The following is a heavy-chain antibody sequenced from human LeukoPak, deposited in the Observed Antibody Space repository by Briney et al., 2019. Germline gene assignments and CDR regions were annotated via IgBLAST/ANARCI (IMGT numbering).Heavy chain of an antibody. D-gene: IGHD3-3*01. V-gene: IGHV3-23*01. CDR1: GFTFSSYW. Sequence: GGSLRLSCAASGFTFSSYWMSWVRQAPGKGLEWVSAISGSGGSTYYADSVKGRFTISRDNSKNTLYLQMNSLRAEDTAVYYCAKQTSIFGVVITDDAFDIWGQGTMVTVSS. CDR2: ISGSGGST. CDR3: AKQTSIFGVVITDDAFDI. J-gene: IGHJ3*02.